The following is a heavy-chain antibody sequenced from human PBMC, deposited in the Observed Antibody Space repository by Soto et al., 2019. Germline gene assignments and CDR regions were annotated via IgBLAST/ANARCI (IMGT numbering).Heavy chain of an antibody. CDR3: AADSGRGGRAFDH. CDR2: LYLGGAP. D-gene: IGHD3-10*01. Sequence: QVQIQESGPGLVTPSATLSLTCTVSDASITNFFWNWVRQPAGGPLAWLGRLYLGGAPTYNPSLRSRLFIAADTSKNQVTLKLTSVTAADTAVYYCAADSGRGGRAFDHWGHGALASVSS. CDR1: DASITNFF. V-gene: IGHV4-4*07. J-gene: IGHJ4*01.